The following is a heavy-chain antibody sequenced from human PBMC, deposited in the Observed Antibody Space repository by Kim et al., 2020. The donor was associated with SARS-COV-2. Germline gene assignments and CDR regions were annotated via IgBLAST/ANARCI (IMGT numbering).Heavy chain of an antibody. J-gene: IGHJ4*02. Sequence: SVTGRFPHARDNSKHTLYLQMNSLRAEDTAVYYCAKASMIVVVITPPFDYWGQGTLVTVSS. V-gene: IGHV3-23*01. D-gene: IGHD3-22*01. CDR3: AKASMIVVVITPPFDY.